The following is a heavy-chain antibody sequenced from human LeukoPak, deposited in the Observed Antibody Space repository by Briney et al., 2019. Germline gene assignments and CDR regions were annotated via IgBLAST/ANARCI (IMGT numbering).Heavy chain of an antibody. CDR1: GFTFTSSA. Sequence: TSVKVSCKASGFTFTSSAMKWVRQARGQRLEWIGWIVVGSGNTNDAQKFQERVTITRDMSTSTAYMELSSLRSEDTAVYYCAADRVFGVVTLDYWGQGTLVTVSS. CDR2: IVVGSGNT. CDR3: AADRVFGVVTLDY. V-gene: IGHV1-58*02. D-gene: IGHD3-3*01. J-gene: IGHJ4*02.